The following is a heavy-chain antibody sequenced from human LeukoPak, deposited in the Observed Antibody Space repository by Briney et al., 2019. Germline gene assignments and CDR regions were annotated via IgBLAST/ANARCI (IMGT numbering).Heavy chain of an antibody. V-gene: IGHV1-18*01. CDR3: ARVSYYYDSSGMYYIDY. D-gene: IGHD3-22*01. CDR1: GYTFTSYG. Sequence: ASVKVSCKASGYTFTSYGISWVRQAPGQGLEWMGWISAYNGNTNYAQKLQGRVTMTTDTSTSTAYMELRSLRSDDTAVYYCARVSYYYDSSGMYYIDYWGQGTLVTVSS. J-gene: IGHJ4*02. CDR2: ISAYNGNT.